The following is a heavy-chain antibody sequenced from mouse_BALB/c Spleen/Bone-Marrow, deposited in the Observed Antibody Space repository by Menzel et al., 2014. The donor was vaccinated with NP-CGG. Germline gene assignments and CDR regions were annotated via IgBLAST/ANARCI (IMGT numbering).Heavy chain of an antibody. J-gene: IGHJ4*01. CDR1: GYTFTTYT. CDR3: AKRDIYYGYDGNAMDY. D-gene: IGHD2-2*01. V-gene: IGHV1-4*01. CDR2: INPSSGYT. Sequence: VQLQQSGAELARPGASVKMSCKASGYTFTTYTMHWVKQRPGQGLEWIGYINPSSGYTNYDQKFKDKATLTADKSSSTAYMQLSSLTSGDSAVYFCAKRDIYYGYDGNAMDYWGQGTSVTVSS.